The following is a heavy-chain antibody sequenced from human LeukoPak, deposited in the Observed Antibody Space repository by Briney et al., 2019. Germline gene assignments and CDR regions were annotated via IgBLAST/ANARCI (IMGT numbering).Heavy chain of an antibody. Sequence: GRSLRLSCAASGFTFSSYGMHWVRQAPGKGLEWVAVIWYDGSNKYYADSVKGRFTISRDNSKNTLYLQMNSLRAEDTAVYYCARVPSDYGDLASLFDYWGQGTLVTVSS. J-gene: IGHJ4*02. CDR2: IWYDGSNK. D-gene: IGHD4-17*01. V-gene: IGHV3-33*01. CDR3: ARVPSDYGDLASLFDY. CDR1: GFTFSSYG.